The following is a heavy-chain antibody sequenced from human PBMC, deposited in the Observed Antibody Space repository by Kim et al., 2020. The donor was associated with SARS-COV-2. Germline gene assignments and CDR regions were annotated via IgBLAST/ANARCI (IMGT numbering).Heavy chain of an antibody. D-gene: IGHD3-3*01. Sequence: SETLSLTCAVYGGSFSGYYWSWIRQPPGKGLEWIGEINHSGSTNYNPSLKSRVTISVDTSKNQFSLKLSSVTAADTAVYYCARGYDFWSGYYRGATRWF. V-gene: IGHV4-34*01. CDR2: INHSGST. CDR1: GGSFSGYY. CDR3: ARGYDFWSGYYRGATRWF. J-gene: IGHJ5*01.